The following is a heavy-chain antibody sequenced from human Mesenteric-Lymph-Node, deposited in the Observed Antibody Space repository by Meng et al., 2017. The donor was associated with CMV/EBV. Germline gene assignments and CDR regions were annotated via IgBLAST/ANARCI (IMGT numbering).Heavy chain of an antibody. CDR2: IYYSGST. Sequence: SETLSLTCTVSGGSVSSGSYYWSWIRQPPEKGLEWIGYIYYSGSTNYNPSLKSRVTISVDTSKNQFSLKLSSVTAADTAVYYCARSYNSYYYYGMDVWGQGTTVTVSS. V-gene: IGHV4-61*01. CDR3: ARSYNSYYYYGMDV. D-gene: IGHD1-20*01. CDR1: GGSVSSGSYY. J-gene: IGHJ6*02.